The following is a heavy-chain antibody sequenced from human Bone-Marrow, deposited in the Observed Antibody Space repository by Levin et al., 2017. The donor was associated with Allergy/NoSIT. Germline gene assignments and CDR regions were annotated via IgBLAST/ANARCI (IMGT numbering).Heavy chain of an antibody. CDR3: ASRGRWLQFLLGEDAFDI. V-gene: IGHV4-39*01. Sequence: SQTLSLTCTVSGGSISSSSYYWGWIRQPPGKGLEWIGSIYYSGSTYYNPSLKSRVTISVDTSKNQFSLKLSSVTAADTAVYYCASRGRWLQFLLGEDAFDIWGQGTMVTVSS. J-gene: IGHJ3*02. D-gene: IGHD5-24*01. CDR2: IYYSGST. CDR1: GGSISSSSYY.